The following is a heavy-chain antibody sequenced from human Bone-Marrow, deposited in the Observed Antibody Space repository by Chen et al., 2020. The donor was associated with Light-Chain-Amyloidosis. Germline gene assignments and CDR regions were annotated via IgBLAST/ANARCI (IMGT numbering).Heavy chain of an antibody. Sequence: QVQLQESGPGLVKPSQTLSLTCTVSGGSIRSGDYYWSWLRQPTGKGLQWIGYIYHSGSINHNPSLNSRVTMSVDTSRNQFSLKLTSVTAADTAVYYCAREVEANYNFYMDVWGKGTTVIVSS. V-gene: IGHV4-30-4*01. CDR1: GGSIRSGDYY. CDR2: IYHSGSI. CDR3: AREVEANYNFYMDV. J-gene: IGHJ6*03.